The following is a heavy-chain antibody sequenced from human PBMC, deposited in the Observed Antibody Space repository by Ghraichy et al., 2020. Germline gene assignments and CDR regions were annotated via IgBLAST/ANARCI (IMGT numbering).Heavy chain of an antibody. V-gene: IGHV1-8*01. CDR2: MNPNSGNT. J-gene: IGHJ4*02. CDR1: GYTFTSYD. CDR3: ARGGLHCRNFDY. D-gene: IGHD5-24*01. Sequence: ASVKVSCKASGYTFTSYDINWVRQATGQGLEWMGWMNPNSGNTGYAQKFQGRVTMTRNTSISTAYMELSSLRSEDTAVYYCARGGLHCRNFDYWGQGTLVTVSS.